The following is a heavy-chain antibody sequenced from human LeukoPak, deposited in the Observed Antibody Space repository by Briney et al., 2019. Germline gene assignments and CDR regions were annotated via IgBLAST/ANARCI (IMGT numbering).Heavy chain of an antibody. CDR2: INHSGST. D-gene: IGHD2-2*01. J-gene: IGHJ4*02. CDR3: ARGFRYCSSTSCYAEPHFDY. Sequence: SETLSLTCAVYGGSFSGYYWSWIRQPPGKGLEWIGEINHSGSTNYNPSLKSRVTISVDTSKNQFSLKLSSVTAADTVVYYCARGFRYCSSTSCYAEPHFDYWGQGTLVTVSS. CDR1: GGSFSGYY. V-gene: IGHV4-34*01.